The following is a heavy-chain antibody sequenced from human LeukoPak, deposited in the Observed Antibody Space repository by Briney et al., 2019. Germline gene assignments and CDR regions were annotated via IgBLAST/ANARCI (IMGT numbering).Heavy chain of an antibody. D-gene: IGHD2-15*01. V-gene: IGHV1-2*02. Sequence: ASVKVSCKASGYTFTGYYMHWMRQAPGQGLEWMGWINPNSGGTNYAQKFQGRVTMTRDTSISTAYMELSRLRSDDTAVYYCARGYCSGGSCYPLRYYYYGMDVWGQGTTVTVSS. CDR2: INPNSGGT. CDR1: GYTFTGYY. CDR3: ARGYCSGGSCYPLRYYYYGMDV. J-gene: IGHJ6*02.